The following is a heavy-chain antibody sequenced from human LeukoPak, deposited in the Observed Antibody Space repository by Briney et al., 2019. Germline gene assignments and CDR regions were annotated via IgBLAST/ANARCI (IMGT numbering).Heavy chain of an antibody. Sequence: GSSVTVSSPVTVYTLTELSMDWVRQARCKGREWMGWFDSEDGETIYAQKFQGRVTMTEDTSTDTAYMELSSLRSEDTAVYYCATGLVKRLDSSGYYSGHDDAFDIWGQGTMVTVSS. CDR1: VYTLTELS. J-gene: IGHJ3*02. CDR3: ATGLVKRLDSSGYYSGHDDAFDI. V-gene: IGHV1-24*01. CDR2: FDSEDGET. D-gene: IGHD3-22*01.